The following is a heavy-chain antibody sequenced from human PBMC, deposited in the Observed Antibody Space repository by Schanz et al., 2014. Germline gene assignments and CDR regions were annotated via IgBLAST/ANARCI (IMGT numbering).Heavy chain of an antibody. Sequence: VQLVESGGGLVKPGGSLRLSCAASGFAFSSYSMNWVRQVPGKGLEWLSYIATSSSTRHYADSVKGRVTISRDNSKNTLYLQMNSLRAEDTAVYYCAKDPSHGDYDYYFDYWGQGTLVTVSS. CDR1: GFAFSSYS. D-gene: IGHD3-22*01. V-gene: IGHV3-48*01. CDR2: IATSSSTR. J-gene: IGHJ4*02. CDR3: AKDPSHGDYDYYFDY.